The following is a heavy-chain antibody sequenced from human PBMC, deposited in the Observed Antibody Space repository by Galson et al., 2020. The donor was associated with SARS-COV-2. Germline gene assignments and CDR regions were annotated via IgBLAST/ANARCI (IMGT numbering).Heavy chain of an antibody. CDR2: ISSSGSTI. CDR3: AREPNKDSSGYYSGWFDP. CDR1: GFTFSDYY. V-gene: IGHV3-11*01. Sequence: GESLKISCAASGFTFSDYYMSSIRQAPGKGLEWVSYISSSGSTIYYADSVKGRFTISRDNAKNSLYLQMNSLRAEDTAVYYCAREPNKDSSGYYSGWFDPWGQGTLVTVSS. J-gene: IGHJ5*02. D-gene: IGHD3-22*01.